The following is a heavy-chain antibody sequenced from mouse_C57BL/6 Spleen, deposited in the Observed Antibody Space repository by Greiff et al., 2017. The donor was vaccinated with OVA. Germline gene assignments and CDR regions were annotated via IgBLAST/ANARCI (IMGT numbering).Heavy chain of an antibody. CDR1: GYTFTSYW. CDR2: IDPSDSET. V-gene: IGHV1-52*01. Sequence: QVQLQQPGAELVRPGSSVKLSCKASGYTFTSYWMHWVKQRPIQGLEWIGNIDPSDSETHYNQKFKDKATLTVDKSSSTAYMQLSSLTSEDSAVYYFAREASYYSNSFDYWGQGTTLTVSS. J-gene: IGHJ2*01. D-gene: IGHD2-5*01. CDR3: AREASYYSNSFDY.